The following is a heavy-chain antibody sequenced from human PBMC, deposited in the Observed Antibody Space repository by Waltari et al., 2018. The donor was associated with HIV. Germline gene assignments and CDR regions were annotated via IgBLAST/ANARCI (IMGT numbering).Heavy chain of an antibody. J-gene: IGHJ4*02. CDR3: ARGDIILMVYTIDY. D-gene: IGHD2-8*01. CDR1: GFLFSSYG. V-gene: IGHV3-33*01. Sequence: QVQLVESGGGVVQPGRSLRLSCAASGFLFSSYGMHWVRQAPGKGREWVAVIWFDGNHKYYSDSVKDRFTISRDNSKDTVDLQMNSLRTEDTGVYYCARGDIILMVYTIDYWGQGTLVSVSS. CDR2: IWFDGNHK.